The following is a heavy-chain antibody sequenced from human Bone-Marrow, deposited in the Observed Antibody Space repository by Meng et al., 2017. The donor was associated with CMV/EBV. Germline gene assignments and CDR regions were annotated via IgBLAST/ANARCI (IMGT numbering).Heavy chain of an antibody. J-gene: IGHJ6*02. CDR1: GGSVSSNSYY. CDR3: ARERRHIYGMDV. CDR2: IYYSGTT. Sequence: SETLSLTCTVSGGSVSSNSYYWNWIRQPPGKGLEWIGYIYYSGTTSYNPSLKSRVTISVDTSKNQFSLQLSSVTAADTAVYYCARERRHIYGMDVWGQGTMVTAP. V-gene: IGHV4-61*01.